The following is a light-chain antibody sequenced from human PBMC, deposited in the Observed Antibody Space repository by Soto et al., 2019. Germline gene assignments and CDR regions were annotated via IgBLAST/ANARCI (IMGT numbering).Light chain of an antibody. CDR1: QSLFYSYNNYNY. J-gene: IGKJ1*01. CDR3: QEYLNSLPA. CDR2: WAS. V-gene: IGKV4-1*01. Sequence: IVMTQSPDSLAVSLGERATINCKSSQSLFYSYNNYNYLAWYQQKPGQPPKVLIYWASTRASGVPDRFSGSGSGTEFTLTISSLQAEDVAVYYCQEYLNSLPAFGQGAKVDIK.